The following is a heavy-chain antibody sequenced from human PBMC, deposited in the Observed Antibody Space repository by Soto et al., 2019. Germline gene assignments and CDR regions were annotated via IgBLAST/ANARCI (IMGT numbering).Heavy chain of an antibody. Sequence: QVQLVESGGGVVQPGRSLRLSCAASGFTFSSYGMHWVRQAPGKGLEWVAVISYDGSNKYYADSVKGRFTISRDNSKNTLYLQMNSLRAEDTAVYYGAKTPGDIVQMVYYYFDNWGLGTLVTVSS. CDR3: AKTPGDIVQMVYYYFDN. D-gene: IGHD2-8*01. CDR1: GFTFSSYG. J-gene: IGHJ4*02. CDR2: ISYDGSNK. V-gene: IGHV3-30*18.